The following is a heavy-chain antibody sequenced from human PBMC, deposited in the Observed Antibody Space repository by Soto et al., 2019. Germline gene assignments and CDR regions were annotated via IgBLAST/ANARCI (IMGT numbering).Heavy chain of an antibody. D-gene: IGHD1-26*01. CDR2: ISAYNGDT. CDR3: AGPFSGGDCYLDV. J-gene: IGHJ6*03. Sequence: QVQLVQSAAEVKKPGASVKVSCRAFGYSINTYGITWVRQVPGQGLEWVGWISAYNGDTKFAQRFQGRVTMTTDTSTSTAYMELRSLRSDDAAVYYCAGPFSGGDCYLDVWGQGTTVTVSS. CDR1: GYSINTYG. V-gene: IGHV1-18*01.